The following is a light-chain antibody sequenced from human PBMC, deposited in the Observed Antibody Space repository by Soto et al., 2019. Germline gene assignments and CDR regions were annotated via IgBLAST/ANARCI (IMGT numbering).Light chain of an antibody. Sequence: EIVMTQSPATLSLSPGERAALSCRASQSINSELAWYQQKPGQPPRLLIYGASNRATGVPARLTGSESGAEFTLTISGLQSEDFAVYYCQQGHNWPLTFGQGTRLEI. CDR2: GAS. V-gene: IGKV3-15*01. CDR1: QSINSE. CDR3: QQGHNWPLT. J-gene: IGKJ2*01.